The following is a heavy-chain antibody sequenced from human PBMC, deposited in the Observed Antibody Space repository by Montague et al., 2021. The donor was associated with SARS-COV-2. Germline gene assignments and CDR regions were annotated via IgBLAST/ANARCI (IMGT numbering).Heavy chain of an antibody. CDR1: GFTVSSNY. Sequence: SLRLSCAASGFTVSSNYMIWVRQAPGKGLEWVSVIYTGGYTYYADSVKGRLTFSRDNSKNTLYLQMNSLRAEDTAVYYCARDSHPYGMDVWGQGTTVIVSS. J-gene: IGHJ6*02. CDR2: IYTGGYT. V-gene: IGHV3-53*01. CDR3: ARDSHPYGMDV.